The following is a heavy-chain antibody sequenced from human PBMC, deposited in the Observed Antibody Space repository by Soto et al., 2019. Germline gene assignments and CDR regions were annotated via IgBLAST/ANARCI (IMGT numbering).Heavy chain of an antibody. CDR2: IYYSGST. J-gene: IGHJ4*02. CDR3: ARGGDGYNYSLDY. D-gene: IGHD5-12*01. Sequence: SETLSLTCTVSGGSISSYYWSWIRQPPGKGLEWIGYIYYSGSTNYNPSLKSRVTISVDTSKNQFSLKLSSVTAADTAVYYCARGGDGYNYSLDYWGQGTLVTVSS. V-gene: IGHV4-59*01. CDR1: GGSISSYY.